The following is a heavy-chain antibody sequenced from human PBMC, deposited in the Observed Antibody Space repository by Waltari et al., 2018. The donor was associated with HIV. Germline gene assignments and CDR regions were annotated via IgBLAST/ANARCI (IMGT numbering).Heavy chain of an antibody. CDR3: ARDLRLRSPTYGMDV. J-gene: IGHJ6*02. Sequence: EVQLVESGGGLVKPGGSLRLSCAASGFTFSGYCVNWVRQAPGKGLEWVSSISSSSSYISYADSGKGRLTIARDNAKNSLYLQMNSLRAEDTAVYYCARDLRLRSPTYGMDVWGQGTTVTVSS. CDR2: ISSSSSYI. V-gene: IGHV3-21*01. D-gene: IGHD3-16*01. CDR1: GFTFSGYC.